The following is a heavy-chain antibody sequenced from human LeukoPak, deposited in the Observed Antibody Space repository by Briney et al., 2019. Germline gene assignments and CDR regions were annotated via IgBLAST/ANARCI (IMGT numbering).Heavy chain of an antibody. CDR3: ARGGVTPYYYYGMDV. Sequence: SETLSLTCTVSGGSISSYYWSWIRQPPGKGLEWIGYIYYSGSTNYNPSLKSRVTISVDTSKNQFSVKLSSVTAADTAVYYCARGGVTPYYYYGMDVWGQGTTVTVSS. CDR1: GGSISSYY. D-gene: IGHD2-21*02. J-gene: IGHJ6*02. CDR2: IYYSGST. V-gene: IGHV4-59*01.